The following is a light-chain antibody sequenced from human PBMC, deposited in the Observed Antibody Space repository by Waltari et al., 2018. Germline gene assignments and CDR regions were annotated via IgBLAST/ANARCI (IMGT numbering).Light chain of an antibody. V-gene: IGLV3-27*01. J-gene: IGLJ2*01. Sequence: SYELTQPSSVPVSPGQTANITSSGAVLTKKYARWFQQKPGQAPVLMIYKDSERPSRIPERFSGSSSGATVTLTITGAQVEDEADYYCYSSTDNSGIFGGGTTLTVL. CDR3: YSSTDNSGI. CDR2: KDS. CDR1: VLTKKY.